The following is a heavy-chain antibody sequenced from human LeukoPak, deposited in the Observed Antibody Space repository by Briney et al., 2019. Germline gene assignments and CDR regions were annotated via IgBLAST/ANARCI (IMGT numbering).Heavy chain of an antibody. CDR1: GGSISSGHYY. CDR3: AGGGVYSSGWYFGDV. D-gene: IGHD6-19*01. Sequence: PSETLSLTCTVSGGSISSGHYYWSWIRQPAGKGLEWIGRIYTSGGTNYNPSLKSRVTISVDTSKNQFSLKLSSVTAADTAVYYWAGGGVYSSGWYFGDVWGKGTTVTVSS. J-gene: IGHJ6*04. V-gene: IGHV4-61*02. CDR2: IYTSGGT.